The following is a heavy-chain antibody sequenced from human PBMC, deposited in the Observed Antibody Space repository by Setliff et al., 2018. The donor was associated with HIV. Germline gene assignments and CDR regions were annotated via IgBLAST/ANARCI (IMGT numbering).Heavy chain of an antibody. CDR3: ARRPAGAVAGGYGMDV. V-gene: IGHV4-38-2*01. CDR1: NYSISSAYY. D-gene: IGHD6-19*01. Sequence: PSETLSLTCAVSNYSISSAYYWGWIRHPPGKGLEWIGSIYHSGSTYYNPSLKSRVTISVDTSKNQFSLKLSPVTAADTAVYYCARRPAGAVAGGYGMDVWGQGTTVTV. CDR2: IYHSGST. J-gene: IGHJ6*02.